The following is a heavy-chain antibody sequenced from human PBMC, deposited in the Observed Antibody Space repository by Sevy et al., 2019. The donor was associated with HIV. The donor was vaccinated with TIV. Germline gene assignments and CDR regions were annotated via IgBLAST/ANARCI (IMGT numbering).Heavy chain of an antibody. V-gene: IGHV3-49*04. CDR2: IETKTYGGTT. CDR3: TRDLYGSGWFYFDY. Sequence: GGSLRLSCTASGFTFSDYAMSWVRQAPGKGLEWVGFIETKTYGGTTEYAASVKGRFIISRDDSKNIAYLQMNSLKTEDTAVYYCTRDLYGSGWFYFDYWGQGTLVTVSS. J-gene: IGHJ4*02. D-gene: IGHD6-19*01. CDR1: GFTFSDYA.